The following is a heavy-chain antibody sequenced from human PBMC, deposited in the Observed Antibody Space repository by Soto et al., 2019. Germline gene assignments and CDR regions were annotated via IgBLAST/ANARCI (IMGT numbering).Heavy chain of an antibody. CDR2: INSDGSST. Sequence: PGGSLRLSCAASGFTFSSYWMHWVRQASGKGLVWVSRINSDGSSTSYADSVKGRFTISGDNAKNTLYLQMNSLRAEDTAVYYCARDSGSSWYFDHYCGLDVWGQGTTVTVSS. D-gene: IGHD6-13*01. J-gene: IGHJ6*02. V-gene: IGHV3-74*01. CDR3: ARDSGSSWYFDHYCGLDV. CDR1: GFTFSSYW.